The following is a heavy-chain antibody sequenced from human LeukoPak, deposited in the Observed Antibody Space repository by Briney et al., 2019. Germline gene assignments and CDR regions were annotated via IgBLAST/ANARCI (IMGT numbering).Heavy chain of an antibody. V-gene: IGHV1-69*06. J-gene: IGHJ4*02. Sequence: SVKVSCKASGGTFSSYAISWVRQAPGQGLEWMGGIIPIFGTANYAQKFQGRVTITADKSTSTAYMELSSLRSEDTAVYYCARGSMVRGVIPYYYFDYWGQGTLVTVSS. CDR2: IIPIFGTA. CDR1: GGTFSSYA. D-gene: IGHD3-10*01. CDR3: ARGSMVRGVIPYYYFDY.